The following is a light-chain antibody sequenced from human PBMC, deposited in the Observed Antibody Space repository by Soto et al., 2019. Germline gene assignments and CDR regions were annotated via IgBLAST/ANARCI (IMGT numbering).Light chain of an antibody. CDR3: QQYNSWPPWT. CDR1: QSVSNN. V-gene: IGKV3-15*01. Sequence: ILMTQSPATLSVSPGERATLSCRASQSVSNNLAWYQQKPGQAPRLLIYDASTRATGIPARFSGSGSGTEFTITISGLQSEDFAVYYCQQYNSWPPWTFGQGTKVEIK. CDR2: DAS. J-gene: IGKJ1*01.